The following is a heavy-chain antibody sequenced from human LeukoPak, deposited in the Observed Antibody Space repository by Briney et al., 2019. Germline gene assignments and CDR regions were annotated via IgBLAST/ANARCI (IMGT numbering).Heavy chain of an antibody. Sequence: GGSLRLSCAASGFAFSSYAMAWVRQAPGKGLEWVSTISASGGSTYYADSVRGRFTISRDNSKNTLYLQMNSLRAEDTAVYYCAKDLGGSGWSAFDYWGQGTLVTVSS. CDR1: GFAFSSYA. CDR2: ISASGGST. V-gene: IGHV3-23*01. CDR3: AKDLGGSGWSAFDY. D-gene: IGHD6-19*01. J-gene: IGHJ4*02.